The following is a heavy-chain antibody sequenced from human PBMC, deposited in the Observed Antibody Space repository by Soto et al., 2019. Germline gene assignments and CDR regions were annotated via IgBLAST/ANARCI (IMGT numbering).Heavy chain of an antibody. CDR3: VHSRCGGDGLQSYPSHYYYGTDV. Sequence: QITLKESGPTLVKPTQTLTLTCTFSGFSLSTSGVGVVWIRQPPGKALEWLALIYWDNDKRYSPSLQSRLTITKDTSKNQVVLTMSNMDPVYTATYYCVHSRCGGDGLQSYPSHYYYGTDVWRQGTTVTVSS. D-gene: IGHD2-21*02. V-gene: IGHV2-5*02. CDR1: GFSLSTSGVG. CDR2: IYWDNDK. J-gene: IGHJ6*02.